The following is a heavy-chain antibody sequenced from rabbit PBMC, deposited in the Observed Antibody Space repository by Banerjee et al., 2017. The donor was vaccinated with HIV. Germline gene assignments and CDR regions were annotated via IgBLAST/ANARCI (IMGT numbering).Heavy chain of an antibody. CDR1: GFSFSSGYW. CDR2: IAAGSGST. Sequence: QSLQESGGDLVKPGASLTLTCTASGFSFSSGYWVSWVRQAPGKGLEWIGTIAAGSGSTWYASWAKGRFTISKTSSTTVTLQMTSLTAADTATYFCAREYAGTGDYRGYYFDLWGPGTLVTVS. CDR3: AREYAGTGDYRGYYFDL. D-gene: IGHD8-1*01. V-gene: IGHV1S40*01. J-gene: IGHJ4*01.